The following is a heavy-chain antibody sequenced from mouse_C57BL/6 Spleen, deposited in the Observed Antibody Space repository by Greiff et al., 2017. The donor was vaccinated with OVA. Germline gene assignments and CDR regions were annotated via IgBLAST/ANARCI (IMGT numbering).Heavy chain of an antibody. J-gene: IGHJ2*01. Sequence: DVQLQESGPELVKPGASVKISCKASGYTFTDYYMNWVKQSHGKSLEWIGDINPNNGGTSYNQKFKGKATLTVDKSSSTAYMELRSLTSEDSAVYYCARGDYYGRHYFDYWGQGTTLTVSS. CDR3: ARGDYYGRHYFDY. D-gene: IGHD1-1*01. CDR1: GYTFTDYY. V-gene: IGHV1-26*01. CDR2: INPNNGGT.